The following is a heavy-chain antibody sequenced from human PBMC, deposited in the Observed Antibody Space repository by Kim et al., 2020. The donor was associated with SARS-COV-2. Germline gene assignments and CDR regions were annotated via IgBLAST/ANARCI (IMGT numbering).Heavy chain of an antibody. Sequence: GGSLRLSCAASGFSFSNYRMNWVRQAPGKGLEWVSDISSSGSTVYADSVKGRFTISRDNAKNSLYLQMNTLRDEDTAVYYCAREYSSSSGKAFDIWGQGT. V-gene: IGHV3-48*02. CDR3: AREYSSSSGKAFDI. CDR1: GFSFSNYR. J-gene: IGHJ3*02. CDR2: ISSSGSTV. D-gene: IGHD6-6*01.